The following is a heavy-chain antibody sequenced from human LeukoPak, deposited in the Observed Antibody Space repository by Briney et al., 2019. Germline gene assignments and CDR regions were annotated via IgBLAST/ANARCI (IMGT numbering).Heavy chain of an antibody. CDR2: ISSSGGST. CDR3: AKGHSDYGTGFDL. Sequence: GGPLRLFCAASGFTFSDFAMSWVRQAPGKGLECVSVISSSGGSTYSADSVKARFTISRDNSKNTLYLQMSSLTADDTAVYYCAKGHSDYGTGFDLWGQGTLVTVPS. V-gene: IGHV3-23*01. CDR1: GFTFSDFA. D-gene: IGHD4-17*01. J-gene: IGHJ4*02.